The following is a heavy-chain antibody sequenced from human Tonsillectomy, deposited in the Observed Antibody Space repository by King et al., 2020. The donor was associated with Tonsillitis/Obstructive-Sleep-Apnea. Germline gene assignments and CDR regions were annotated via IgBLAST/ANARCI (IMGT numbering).Heavy chain of an antibody. D-gene: IGHD2-2*03. CDR1: GFTFSSYE. J-gene: IGHJ6*02. CDR3: ARDGFYSYYYGMDV. Sequence: QLVESGGGLVQPGGSLRLSCAASGFTFSSYEMTWVRQAPGKGLEWVSYISSRATTIYYADSVKGRFTISRDNAKNSLYLQMNSLRAEDTAVYYCARDGFYSYYYGMDVWGQGTTVTVSS. CDR2: ISSRATTI. V-gene: IGHV3-48*03.